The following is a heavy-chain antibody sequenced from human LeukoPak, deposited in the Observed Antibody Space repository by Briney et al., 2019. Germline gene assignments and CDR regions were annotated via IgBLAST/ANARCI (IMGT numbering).Heavy chain of an antibody. CDR2: ISYDGSNK. J-gene: IGHJ4*02. Sequence: GGSLRLSCAASGFTFSSYGMHWVRQAPGKGLEWVAVISYDGSNKYYADSAKGRFTISRDNSKNTLYLQMNSLRAEDTAVYYCAKDRYMGPYSGYDGNYWGQGTLVTVSS. V-gene: IGHV3-30*18. D-gene: IGHD5-12*01. CDR1: GFTFSSYG. CDR3: AKDRYMGPYSGYDGNY.